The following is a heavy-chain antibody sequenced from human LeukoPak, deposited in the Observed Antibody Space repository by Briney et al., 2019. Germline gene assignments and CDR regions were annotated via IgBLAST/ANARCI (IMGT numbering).Heavy chain of an antibody. V-gene: IGHV3-23*01. CDR1: GFTFSSYA. CDR3: AKESPVFDY. J-gene: IGHJ4*02. Sequence: GGSLRLSCVASGFTFSSYAMTWVRQAPGKGLDWVSVISGSGDTTYYADSVKGRFTISRDNSKNTLYLQMNSLRAEDTAVYYCAKESPVFDYWGQGTLATVSS. CDR2: ISGSGDTT.